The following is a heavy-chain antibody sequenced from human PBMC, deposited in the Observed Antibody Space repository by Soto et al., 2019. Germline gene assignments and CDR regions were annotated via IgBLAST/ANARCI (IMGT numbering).Heavy chain of an antibody. V-gene: IGHV4-31*03. D-gene: IGHD4-17*01. Sequence: SSETLSLTCTVSGGSISSGGYYWSWIRQHPGKGLEWIGYIYYSGSTYYNPSLKSRVTISVDTSKNQFSLKLSSVTAADTAVYYCARETQRGEGNNWFDPWGQGTLVTVSS. CDR1: GGSISSGGYY. J-gene: IGHJ5*02. CDR2: IYYSGST. CDR3: ARETQRGEGNNWFDP.